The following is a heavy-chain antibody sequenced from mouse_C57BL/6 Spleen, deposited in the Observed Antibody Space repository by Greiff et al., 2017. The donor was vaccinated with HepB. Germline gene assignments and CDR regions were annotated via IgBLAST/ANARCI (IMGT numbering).Heavy chain of an antibody. CDR2: IYPGSGNT. CDR1: GYSFTSYC. Sequence: VHLVESGPELVKPGASVKISCKASGYSFTSYCIHWVKQRPGQGLEWIGWIYPGSGNTKYNEKFKGKATLTADTSSSTAYMQLSSLTSEDSAVYYCARWGTVVATDYWGQGTTLTVSS. CDR3: ARWGTVVATDY. D-gene: IGHD1-1*01. J-gene: IGHJ2*01. V-gene: IGHV1-66*01.